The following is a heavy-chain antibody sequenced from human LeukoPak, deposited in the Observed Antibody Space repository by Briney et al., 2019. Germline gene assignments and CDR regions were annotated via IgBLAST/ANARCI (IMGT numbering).Heavy chain of an antibody. CDR2: IYYSGST. Sequence: SETLSLTCTVSGGSISSGGYYWSWIRQHPGKGLEWIGYIYYSGSTYYNPSLKSRVTISVDTSKNQFSLKLSSVTAADTAVYYCARVWGIAVPSKSYYYYYYMDVWGKGTTVTVSS. J-gene: IGHJ6*03. CDR3: ARVWGIAVPSKSYYYYYYMDV. CDR1: GGSISSGGYY. D-gene: IGHD6-19*01. V-gene: IGHV4-31*03.